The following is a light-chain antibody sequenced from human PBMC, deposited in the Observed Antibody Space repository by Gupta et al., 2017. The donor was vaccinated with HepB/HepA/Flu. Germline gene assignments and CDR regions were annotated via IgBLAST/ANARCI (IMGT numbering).Light chain of an antibody. CDR3: QQYGSSPLT. CDR1: QSVSSSY. J-gene: IGKJ4*01. CDR2: GAS. V-gene: IGKV3-20*01. Sequence: SLSPGERATLPCRASQSVSSSYLAWYQQKPGQAPRLLIYGASSRATGIPDRFSGSGSGTDFTLTISRLEPEDFAVYYCQQYGSSPLTFGGGTKVEIK.